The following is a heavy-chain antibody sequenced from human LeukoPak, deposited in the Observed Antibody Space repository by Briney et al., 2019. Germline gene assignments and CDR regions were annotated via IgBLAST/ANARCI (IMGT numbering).Heavy chain of an antibody. Sequence: GGSLRLSCAAFGFTFKIYTMNWVRQAPGKGLQWVSSISFSGDNRGDNTYYADSVRGRFSISRDNSQNTVFLQMSSLRVDDTAAYYCVGTFTVFGVVSTIEWGQGTLVTVSS. D-gene: IGHD3-3*01. CDR2: ISFSGDNRGDNT. J-gene: IGHJ4*02. CDR3: VGTFTVFGVVSTIE. CDR1: GFTFKIYT. V-gene: IGHV3-23*01.